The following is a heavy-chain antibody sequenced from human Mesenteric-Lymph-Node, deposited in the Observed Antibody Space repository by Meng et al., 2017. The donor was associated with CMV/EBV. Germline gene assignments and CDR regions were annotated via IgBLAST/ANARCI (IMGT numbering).Heavy chain of an antibody. J-gene: IGHJ4*02. D-gene: IGHD2-2*01. V-gene: IGHV1-18*01. CDR3: ARVPAAILSYYFDY. CDR2: TTTYNGNT. Sequence: ASVKVSCKASGYTFSNYAISWVRQAPGQGLEWMGWTTTYNGNTNYAQNLQGRVTMTTDTSTSTAYMELRSLRSDDTAVYYCARVPAAILSYYFDYWGQGTLVTVSS. CDR1: GYTFSNYA.